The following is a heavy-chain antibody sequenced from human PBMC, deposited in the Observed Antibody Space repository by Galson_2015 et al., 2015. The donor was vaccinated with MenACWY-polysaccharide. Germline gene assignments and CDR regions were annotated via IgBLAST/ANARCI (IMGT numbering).Heavy chain of an antibody. Sequence: TYAQGFTGRFVFSLDTSVSTAYLQISSLKAEDTAVYYCARDSYYYDSSGYYFGAFDIWGQGTMVTVSS. J-gene: IGHJ3*02. V-gene: IGHV7-4-1*02. D-gene: IGHD3-22*01. CDR3: ARDSYYYDSSGYYFGAFDI.